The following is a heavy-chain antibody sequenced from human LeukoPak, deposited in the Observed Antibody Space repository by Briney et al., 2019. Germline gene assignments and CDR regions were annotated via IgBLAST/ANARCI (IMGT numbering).Heavy chain of an antibody. V-gene: IGHV3-23*01. CDR3: AKERDSSGWPSDASDV. CDR1: GFTFSNYA. J-gene: IGHJ3*01. D-gene: IGHD6-19*01. CDR2: ISGSGINT. Sequence: GGSLRLPCAASGFTFSNYAMSWVRQAPGKRLEWVSTISGSGINTYYPDSVKGRFTISRDNSKNKLYLQMNSLRAEDTAVYYCAKERDSSGWPSDASDVWGQGTMVTVSS.